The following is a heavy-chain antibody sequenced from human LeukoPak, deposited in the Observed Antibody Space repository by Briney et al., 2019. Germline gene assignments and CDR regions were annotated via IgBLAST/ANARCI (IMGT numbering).Heavy chain of an antibody. CDR1: GFTFSSYE. D-gene: IGHD2-2*01. CDR2: ISSSGSNI. CDR3: ARDVGDIVVVPAAVTPDWYFDL. Sequence: PGGSLRLSCAASGFTFSSYEMNWVRQAPGKGLEWVSYISSSGSNIYYADSVKGRFTISRDNAKNSLYLQMNSLRAEDTAVYYCARDVGDIVVVPAAVTPDWYFDLWGRGTLVTVSS. V-gene: IGHV3-48*03. J-gene: IGHJ2*01.